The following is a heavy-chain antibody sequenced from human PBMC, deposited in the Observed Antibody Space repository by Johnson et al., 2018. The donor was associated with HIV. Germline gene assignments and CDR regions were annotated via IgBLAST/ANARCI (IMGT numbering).Heavy chain of an antibody. CDR2: ISYNEDKK. D-gene: IGHD6-13*01. V-gene: IGHV3-30*04. Sequence: QVQLVESGGGVVQPGRSLRLSCAASGFTFRTFPMHWVRQAPGKGLEWMAFISYNEDKKYYADSVKGRFNISRDNSKNTLYLQMSSLRAEDTAVYYCAGAGTAVDGYSCIVGDAFDIWGQGTIVTVSS. CDR1: GFTFRTFP. CDR3: AGAGTAVDGYSCIVGDAFDI. J-gene: IGHJ3*02.